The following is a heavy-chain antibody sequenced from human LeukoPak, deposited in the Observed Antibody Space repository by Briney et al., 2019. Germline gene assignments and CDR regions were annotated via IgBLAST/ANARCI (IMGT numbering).Heavy chain of an antibody. D-gene: IGHD2-2*01. CDR1: GYSFTSYW. V-gene: IGHV5-51*01. J-gene: IGHJ4*02. Sequence: PGESLKISCKGSGYSFTSYWIGWVRQMPGKGLEWMGIIYPGDSDTRYSPSFQGQVTISADKSISTAYLQWSSLKASDTAMYYCARSRPVPAAIEYGHFDYWGQGTLVTVSS. CDR2: IYPGDSDT. CDR3: ARSRPVPAAIEYGHFDY.